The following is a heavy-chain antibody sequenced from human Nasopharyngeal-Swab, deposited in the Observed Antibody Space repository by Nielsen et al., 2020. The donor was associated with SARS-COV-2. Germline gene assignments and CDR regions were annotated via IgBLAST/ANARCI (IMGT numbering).Heavy chain of an antibody. D-gene: IGHD2-21*01. Sequence: ASVKVSCKASAYTFSGYFIHWVRQAPGQGLEWMGRINPNSGGTNYAQRFQGRVTMTRDTSIRTTYMEFSRLRSDDTAVYYCARVKLVDLIGGYGMDVWGQGTTVTVSS. CDR1: AYTFSGYF. V-gene: IGHV1-2*06. CDR3: ARVKLVDLIGGYGMDV. J-gene: IGHJ6*02. CDR2: INPNSGGT.